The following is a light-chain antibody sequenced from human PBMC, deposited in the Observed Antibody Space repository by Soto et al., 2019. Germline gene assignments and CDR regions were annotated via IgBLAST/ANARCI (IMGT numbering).Light chain of an antibody. CDR1: QSVRSSY. Sequence: EIVLTQSPGTLSLSPGERATLSCRASQSVRSSYFAWYQQKPGQAPRLLIFGASTRAPGIPDRFSGSESGTDFTLTISKLEPEDFALFYCQQYGNSPLTFGGGTKVEIK. J-gene: IGKJ4*01. V-gene: IGKV3-20*01. CDR3: QQYGNSPLT. CDR2: GAS.